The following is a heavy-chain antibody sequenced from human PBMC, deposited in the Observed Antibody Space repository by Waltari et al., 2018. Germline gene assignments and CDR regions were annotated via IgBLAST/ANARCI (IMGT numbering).Heavy chain of an antibody. CDR1: GYTFTSYD. D-gene: IGHD6-6*01. V-gene: IGHV1-8*03. Sequence: QVQLVQSGAEVKKPGASVKVSCKASGYTFTSYDINWVRQATGQGLEWMGWMNPNSGNTGYAQKFQGRVTITRNTSISTAYMELSSLRSEDTAVYYCVAIAARPGGNGNYFDYWVQGTLVTVSS. CDR3: VAIAARPGGNGNYFDY. J-gene: IGHJ4*02. CDR2: MNPNSGNT.